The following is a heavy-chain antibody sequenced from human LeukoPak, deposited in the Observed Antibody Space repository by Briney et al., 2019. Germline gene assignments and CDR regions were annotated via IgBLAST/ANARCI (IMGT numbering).Heavy chain of an antibody. CDR3: AKGHSSGWYLDS. V-gene: IGHV3-30*18. CDR2: TSYDGSNK. D-gene: IGHD6-19*01. J-gene: IGHJ4*02. CDR1: GFTFSSYD. Sequence: PGRSLRLSCAASGFTFSSYDMHWVRQAPGKGLEWVALTSYDGSNKYYADSVKGRFTISRDSSTNTLYLQMISLRAEDTAVYYCAKGHSSGWYLDSWGQGTLVTVSP.